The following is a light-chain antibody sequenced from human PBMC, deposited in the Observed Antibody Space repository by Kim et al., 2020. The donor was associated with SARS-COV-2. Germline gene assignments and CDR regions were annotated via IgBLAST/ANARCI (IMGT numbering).Light chain of an antibody. V-gene: IGKV1-17*01. J-gene: IGKJ5*01. CDR2: GAS. CDR3: LQHSTYPIT. Sequence: ASVVDRITITCRASQDIRNDLGWYQQYPGRAPKRLIYGASSLQSGVPSRFSGSGSGTEFTLTISSVQPEDFATYFCLQHSTYPITFGQGTRLEIK. CDR1: QDIRND.